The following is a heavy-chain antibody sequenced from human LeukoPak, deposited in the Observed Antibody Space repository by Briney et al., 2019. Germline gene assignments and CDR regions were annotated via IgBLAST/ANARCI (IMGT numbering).Heavy chain of an antibody. D-gene: IGHD2-2*02. J-gene: IGHJ2*01. CDR2: INPNSGGT. Sequence: ASVKASCKASGYTFTVYYMHWVRQAPGQGVEWMGWINPNSGGTNYAQKFQGRVTMTRDTSISTAYMELSRLRSDDTAVYYCARGRVVVVPAAIPPVNWYFDLWGRGTLVTVSS. V-gene: IGHV1-2*02. CDR1: GYTFTVYY. CDR3: ARGRVVVVPAAIPPVNWYFDL.